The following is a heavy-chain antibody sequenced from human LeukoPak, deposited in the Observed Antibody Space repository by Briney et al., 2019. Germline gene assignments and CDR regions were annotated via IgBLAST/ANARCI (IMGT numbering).Heavy chain of an antibody. J-gene: IGHJ4*02. Sequence: PGGSLRLFCAASGFNFYIYAMSWARQAPGEGLEWVSSMSGSGDNTYYADSVKGRYTISRDNSKNTLYLQMSTLRAEDTAVYYCVKDWSDEAKCGADCLEYWGQGTLVTVSS. CDR1: GFNFYIYA. CDR3: VKDWSDEAKCGADCLEY. CDR2: MSGSGDNT. V-gene: IGHV3-23*01. D-gene: IGHD2-21*02.